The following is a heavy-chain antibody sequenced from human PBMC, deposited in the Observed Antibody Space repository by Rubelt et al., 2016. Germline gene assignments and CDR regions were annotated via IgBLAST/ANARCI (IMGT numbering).Heavy chain of an antibody. V-gene: IGHV3-74*02. Sequence: VQLVESGGGVVQPGRSLRLSCAASGFTFSGPWMPWVRQVPGKGPVWVARINNYGSETRYTDSVKGRFIISRDKARNTLYLQMNSLRADDSAVYYCASSGDASFDRWGQGTLVTVSS. CDR1: GFTFSGPW. CDR3: ASSGDASFDR. D-gene: IGHD2-21*02. CDR2: INNYGSET. J-gene: IGHJ3*02.